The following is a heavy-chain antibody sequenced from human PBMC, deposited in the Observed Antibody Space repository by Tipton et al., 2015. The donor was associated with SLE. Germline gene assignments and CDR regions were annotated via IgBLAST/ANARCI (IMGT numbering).Heavy chain of an antibody. Sequence: SLRLSCAASGFTFSNYAMHWVRQAPGKGLEWVAFIRYDGNSEYYADSVKGRFTISRDNAKNSLYLQMNSLRAEDTALYYCAKDMGDILTGPDYWGQGTLVTVSS. D-gene: IGHD3-9*01. CDR3: AKDMGDILTGPDY. J-gene: IGHJ4*02. V-gene: IGHV3-30*02. CDR2: IRYDGNSE. CDR1: GFTFSNYA.